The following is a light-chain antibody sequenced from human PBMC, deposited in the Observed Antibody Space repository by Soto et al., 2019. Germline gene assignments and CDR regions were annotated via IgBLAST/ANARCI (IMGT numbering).Light chain of an antibody. J-gene: IGLJ1*01. V-gene: IGLV2-14*01. CDR2: EVS. CDR1: SSDVGGYNY. Sequence: QSVLTQPAFVSGSPGQSITISCTGTSSDVGGYNYVSWYQHPPGKAPKLMISEVSNRPSGVSNRFSGSKSGNTASLTISGLQDEEEADYYCSSYKSTSTRVFGTGTKVTV. CDR3: SSYKSTSTRV.